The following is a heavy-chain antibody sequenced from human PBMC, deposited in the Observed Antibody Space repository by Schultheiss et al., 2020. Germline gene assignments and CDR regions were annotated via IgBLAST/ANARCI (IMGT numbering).Heavy chain of an antibody. Sequence: SETLSLTCTVSGGSISSGGYYWGWIRQPPGKGLEWIGYIYSSGSTNYNPSLKSRVTISVDTSKNQFSLKLSSVTAADTAVYYCAREATDEYYDDWSGSRPIFYYWIDVWGQGTTVTVSS. CDR3: AREATDEYYDDWSGSRPIFYYWIDV. D-gene: IGHD3-16*01. CDR1: GGSISSGGYY. V-gene: IGHV4-61*08. J-gene: IGHJ6*02. CDR2: IYSSGST.